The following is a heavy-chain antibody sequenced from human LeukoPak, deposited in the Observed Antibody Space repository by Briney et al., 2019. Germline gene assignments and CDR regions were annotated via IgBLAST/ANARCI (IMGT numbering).Heavy chain of an antibody. V-gene: IGHV3-23*01. J-gene: IGHJ4*02. CDR2: IRSNGDTA. CDR3: VFDS. CDR1: GFTFSRIA. D-gene: IGHD1-1*01. Sequence: PGGSLRLSCAASGFTFSRIAMTWVRQAPGKGLEWVSTIRSNGDTAYNADSVRGRFAISRDNSKNALFLQMSSLRVEDTAIDDGVFDSWGQGTLVTVSS.